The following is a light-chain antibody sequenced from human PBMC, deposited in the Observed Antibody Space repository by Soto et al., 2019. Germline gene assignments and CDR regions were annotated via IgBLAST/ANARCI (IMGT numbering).Light chain of an antibody. V-gene: IGLV2-14*01. CDR2: EVS. CDR3: SSYTSSSIDYV. CDR1: SSEVGGYNY. Sequence: QSALTQPASVSGSTEQSITISCTGTSSEVGGYNYVSWYQQHPGKAPKLVIYEVSNRPSGVSNRFSGSKSGNTASLTISGLQAEDEADYYCSSYTSSSIDYVFGTGTKLTVL. J-gene: IGLJ1*01.